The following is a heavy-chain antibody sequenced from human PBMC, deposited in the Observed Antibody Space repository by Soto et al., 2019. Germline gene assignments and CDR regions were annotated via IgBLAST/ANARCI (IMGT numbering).Heavy chain of an antibody. J-gene: IGHJ4*02. CDR3: ARVALFEADWLRPFDY. CDR1: GYIFTSYS. D-gene: IGHD5-12*01. V-gene: IGHV1-46*03. CDR2: INPTGGST. Sequence: ASVEVSCKSCGYIFTSYSMHWVRQAPGQGLEWMGLINPTGGSTSYAQKFQDRVTMTRDTSTGTVYVELSSLRSEDTAVYYCARVALFEADWLRPFDYWGQGTLVTVSS.